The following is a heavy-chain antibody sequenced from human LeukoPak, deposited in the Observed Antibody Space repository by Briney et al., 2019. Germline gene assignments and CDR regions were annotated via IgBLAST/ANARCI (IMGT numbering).Heavy chain of an antibody. CDR3: ARGNSKRYCSGGSCYWFYP. Sequence: ASVKVSCKASGYTFTSYDINWVRQATGQGFEWMGWMNPNSGNTGYVQKFQGRVTMTRNTSISTAYMELSSLRSEDTAVYYCARGNSKRYCSGGSCYWFYPWGQGTLVTVSS. CDR2: MNPNSGNT. J-gene: IGHJ5*02. CDR1: GYTFTSYD. V-gene: IGHV1-8*01. D-gene: IGHD2-15*01.